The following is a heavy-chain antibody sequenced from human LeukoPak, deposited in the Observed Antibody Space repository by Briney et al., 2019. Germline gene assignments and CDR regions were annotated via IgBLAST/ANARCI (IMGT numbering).Heavy chain of an antibody. Sequence: KPSETLSLTCAVYGGSFSGYYWSWIRQPPGKGLGWIGEINHSGSTNYNPSLKSRVTISVDTSKNQFSLKLSSVTAADTAVYYCARRVMVYANYYFDYWGQGTLVTVSS. J-gene: IGHJ4*02. CDR3: ARRVMVYANYYFDY. CDR1: GGSFSGYY. D-gene: IGHD2-8*01. CDR2: INHSGST. V-gene: IGHV4-34*01.